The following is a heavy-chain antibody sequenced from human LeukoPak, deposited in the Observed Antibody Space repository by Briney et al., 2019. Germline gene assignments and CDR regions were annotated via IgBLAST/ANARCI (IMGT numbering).Heavy chain of an antibody. Sequence: SSETLSLTCAVYGGSFSGYYWSWIRQPPGKGLEWIGEINHSGSTNYNPSLKSRVTISVDTSKNQFSLKLSSVTAADTAVYYCARGRRPRLKGYYDSSGHATYFDYWGQGTLVTVSS. V-gene: IGHV4-34*01. D-gene: IGHD3-22*01. CDR2: INHSGST. CDR3: ARGRRPRLKGYYDSSGHATYFDY. CDR1: GGSFSGYY. J-gene: IGHJ4*02.